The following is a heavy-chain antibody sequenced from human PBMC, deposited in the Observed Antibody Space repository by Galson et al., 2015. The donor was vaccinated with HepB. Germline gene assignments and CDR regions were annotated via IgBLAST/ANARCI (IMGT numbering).Heavy chain of an antibody. V-gene: IGHV1-69*13. Sequence: SVKVSCKASGGTFSSDAISWVRQAPGQGLEWMGGIIPIFGAANYAQKFQGRVTITADESTSTAYMELSSLRSEDTAVYYCARKSEASGYDFGFYYSYMDVWGKGTSVTVSS. D-gene: IGHD5-12*01. CDR1: GGTFSSDA. CDR2: IIPIFGAA. J-gene: IGHJ6*03. CDR3: ARKSEASGYDFGFYYSYMDV.